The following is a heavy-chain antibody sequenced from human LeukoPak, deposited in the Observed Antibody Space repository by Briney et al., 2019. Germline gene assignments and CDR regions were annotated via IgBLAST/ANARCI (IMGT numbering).Heavy chain of an antibody. J-gene: IGHJ6*03. D-gene: IGHD5-18*01. CDR2: IYTSGST. CDR3: ARTTEGGYSYGYFYYYYMDV. Sequence: PSQTLSLTCTVSGGSINSGSYYWSWIRQPAGKGLEWIGRIYTSGSTSSNPSLKSRVTISIDTSKNQFSLKLSSVTAADTAVYYCARTTEGGYSYGYFYYYYMDVWGKGTTVTISS. CDR1: GGSINSGSYY. V-gene: IGHV4-61*02.